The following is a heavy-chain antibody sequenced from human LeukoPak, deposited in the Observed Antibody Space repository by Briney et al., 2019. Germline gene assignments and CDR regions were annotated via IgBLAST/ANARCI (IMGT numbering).Heavy chain of an antibody. Sequence: PSETLSLTCTVSGGSISSSSYYWGWLRQPPGKGLEWIGSIYYSGSTYYNPSLKSRVTISVDASKNQFSLKLSSVTAADTAVYYCARQVLLWFGELSSGDADYWGQGTLVTVSS. D-gene: IGHD3-10*01. CDR2: IYYSGST. V-gene: IGHV4-39*01. CDR3: ARQVLLWFGELSSGDADY. CDR1: GGSISSSSYY. J-gene: IGHJ4*02.